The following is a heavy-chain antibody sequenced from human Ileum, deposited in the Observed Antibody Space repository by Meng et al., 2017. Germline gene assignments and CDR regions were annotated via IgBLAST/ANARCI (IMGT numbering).Heavy chain of an antibody. CDR2: ISHSGSA. J-gene: IGHJ4*02. Sequence: HVHAQAARPGLVVPSGTRSLTCAVSSGPISSNTYWSCVRQPPGKGLEWIGQISHSGSAYYNPSLKSRVTMSVDKSKSQFSLILTSVTAADTAIYYCARHGGYSQDFWGQGTLVTVSS. V-gene: IGHV4-4*02. CDR3: ARHGGYSQDF. CDR1: SGPISSNTY. D-gene: IGHD4-23*01.